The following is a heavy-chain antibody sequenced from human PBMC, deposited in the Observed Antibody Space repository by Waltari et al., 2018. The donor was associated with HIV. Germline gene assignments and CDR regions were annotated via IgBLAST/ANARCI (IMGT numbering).Heavy chain of an antibody. CDR1: GFTCTHYW. V-gene: IGHV3-7*01. J-gene: IGHJ6*02. CDR3: ARIGTFPHNYAIDF. Sequence: EVQLMESGGGLVKSGGSLRLSCSASGFTCTHYWRSWVRQTPGKGLEWVAYIKDDGSEKYYMGSVKGRFTISRDNAKNSMFLQMNSLRAEDTAVYYCARIGTFPHNYAIDFWGQGTTVTVSS. D-gene: IGHD1-26*01. CDR2: IKDDGSEK.